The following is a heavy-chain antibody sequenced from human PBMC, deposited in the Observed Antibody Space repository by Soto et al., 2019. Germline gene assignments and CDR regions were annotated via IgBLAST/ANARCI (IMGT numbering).Heavy chain of an antibody. CDR3: ARPYRYYYMDV. CDR2: IWYDGSNK. V-gene: IGHV3-33*01. Sequence: GGSLRLSCAASGFTFSSYGMHWVRQAPGKGLEWVAVIWYDGSNKYYADSVTGRFTISRDNSKNTLYLQMNSLRAEDTAVYYCARPYRYYYMDVWGKGTTVTVSS. CDR1: GFTFSSYG. J-gene: IGHJ6*03.